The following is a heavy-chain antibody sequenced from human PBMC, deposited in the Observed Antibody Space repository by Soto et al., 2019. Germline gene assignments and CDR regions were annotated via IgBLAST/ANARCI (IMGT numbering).Heavy chain of an antibody. Sequence: SETLSLTCAVYGGPFSGYSWSWIRQPPGKGLEWIGEINHSGSTNYNPSLKSRVTISVDTSKNQFSLKLSSVTAADTAVYYCARQGGLYCSGGSCYSGGLRMDRTNYYYGMDVWGQGTTVT. CDR3: ARQGGLYCSGGSCYSGGLRMDRTNYYYGMDV. V-gene: IGHV4-34*01. CDR2: INHSGST. J-gene: IGHJ6*02. CDR1: GGPFSGYS. D-gene: IGHD2-15*01.